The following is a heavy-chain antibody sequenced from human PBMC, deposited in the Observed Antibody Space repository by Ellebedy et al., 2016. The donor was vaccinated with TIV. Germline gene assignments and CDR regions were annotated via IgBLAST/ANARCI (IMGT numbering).Heavy chain of an antibody. D-gene: IGHD6-13*01. CDR1: GYTLISNY. CDR2: INSFDGST. Sequence: AASVKVSCKASGYTLISNYMHWVRQPPGQGLEWMGMINSFDGSTAYAQKFQGRVTMTSDTSTTTAYLELSSLRSDDTAVYYCSRLAAGGVRYFDVWGRGTLVTVSS. V-gene: IGHV1-46*01. J-gene: IGHJ2*01. CDR3: SRLAAGGVRYFDV.